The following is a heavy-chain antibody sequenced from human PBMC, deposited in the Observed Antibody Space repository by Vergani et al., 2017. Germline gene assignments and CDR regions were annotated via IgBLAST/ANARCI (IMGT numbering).Heavy chain of an antibody. CDR2: INAGNGNT. V-gene: IGHV1-3*01. CDR1: GYTFTTYA. CDR3: ARDKSSAWSFDY. J-gene: IGHJ4*02. D-gene: IGHD6-19*01. Sequence: QVQLVQSGAEVKKPGASVKVSCKASGYTFTTYAMHWVRQAPGKRLEWMGWINAGNGNTKYSQKFQDRVTITRDTSASTAYMELSSLRSEDTAVFYCARDKSSAWSFDYWGQGTLVTVSS.